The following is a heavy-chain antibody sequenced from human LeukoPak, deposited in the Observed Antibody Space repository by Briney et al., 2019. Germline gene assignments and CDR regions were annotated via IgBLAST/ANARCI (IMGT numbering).Heavy chain of an antibody. V-gene: IGHV3-23*01. D-gene: IGHD2-2*01. Sequence: PGGSLRLPCAASGFTFSPFAMSWVRQAPGQGLEWVSSFGGAGRGSTYHADSVKGRFTISRDNSKNTLYLQMNSLRAEDTAVYYCAKDLYCSSPSCGYFDYWGQGTLVTVSS. CDR2: FGGAGRGST. J-gene: IGHJ4*02. CDR3: AKDLYCSSPSCGYFDY. CDR1: GFTFSPFA.